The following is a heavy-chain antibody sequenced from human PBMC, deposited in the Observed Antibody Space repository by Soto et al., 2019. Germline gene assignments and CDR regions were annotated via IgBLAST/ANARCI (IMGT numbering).Heavy chain of an antibody. CDR2: ISEDGDNQ. J-gene: IGHJ4*02. CDR3: VRAMPYYDLWNGCSGSFDS. D-gene: IGHD3-3*01. V-gene: IGHV3-30*03. Sequence: QVRLVESGGGLVQPGRSLRLSCEASGLSVSMYGMHWVRQAPGKGLEWVAVISEDGDNQYYGDSVKGRCTISRDTSQNTLHLQLNSLRVEDTALYYCVRAMPYYDLWNGCSGSFDSWGQGTLVTVSS. CDR1: GLSVSMYG.